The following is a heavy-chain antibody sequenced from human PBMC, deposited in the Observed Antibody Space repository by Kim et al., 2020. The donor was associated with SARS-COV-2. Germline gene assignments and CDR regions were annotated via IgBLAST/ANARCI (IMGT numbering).Heavy chain of an antibody. CDR1: GFTFSSYA. CDR2: ISYDGSNK. V-gene: IGHV3-30*04. D-gene: IGHD3-10*01. J-gene: IGHJ4*02. Sequence: GGSLRLSCAASGFTFSSYAMHWVRQAPGKGLEWVAVISYDGSNKYYADSVKGRFTISRDNSKNTLYLQMNSLRAEDTAVYYCARSTSPTGKSYFDYWGQGTLVTVSS. CDR3: ARSTSPTGKSYFDY.